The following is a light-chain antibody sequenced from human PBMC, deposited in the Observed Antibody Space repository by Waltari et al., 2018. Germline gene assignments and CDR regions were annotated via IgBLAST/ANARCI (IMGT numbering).Light chain of an antibody. V-gene: IGLV2-11*01. CDR2: DVN. CDR3: CSYAVGTYTWF. Sequence: QSALTQPRSVSGSPGQSVTISCTGTSNNIGDSRYVSWYQQHPGKAPTVVIHDVNRRPSGVPERFTASKSGNTASLTISGLQAEDEGDYYCCSYAVGTYTWFFGGGTKLTVL. J-gene: IGLJ2*01. CDR1: SNNIGDSRY.